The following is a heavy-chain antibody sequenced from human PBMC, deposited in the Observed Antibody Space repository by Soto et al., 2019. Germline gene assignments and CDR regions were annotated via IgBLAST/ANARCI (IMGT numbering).Heavy chain of an antibody. D-gene: IGHD3-22*01. J-gene: IGHJ6*02. CDR1: GFTFSSYA. Sequence: QVQLVESGGGVVQPGRSLRLSCAASGFTFSSYAMHWVRQAPGKGLEWVAVISYDGSNKYYADSVKGRFTISRDNSKNTLYLQMNSLRAEDTAVYYCARDIGYYYDSGGYRDFYYYYGMDVWGQGTTVTVSS. V-gene: IGHV3-30-3*01. CDR3: ARDIGYYYDSGGYRDFYYYYGMDV. CDR2: ISYDGSNK.